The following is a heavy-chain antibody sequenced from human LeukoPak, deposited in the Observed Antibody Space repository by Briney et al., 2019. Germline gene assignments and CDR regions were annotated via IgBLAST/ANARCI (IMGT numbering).Heavy chain of an antibody. CDR1: RFTFSTYS. Sequence: GGSLRLSCAASRFTFSTYSMTWVRQAPGKGLEWVSYISSTSSTIYFADSVKGRFTISRDNAKNSLYLQMNSLRPEDTAVYYCARHTTYDSSGPLFDYWGQGTLVTVSS. CDR3: ARHTTYDSSGPLFDY. CDR2: ISSTSSTI. V-gene: IGHV3-48*01. J-gene: IGHJ4*02. D-gene: IGHD3-22*01.